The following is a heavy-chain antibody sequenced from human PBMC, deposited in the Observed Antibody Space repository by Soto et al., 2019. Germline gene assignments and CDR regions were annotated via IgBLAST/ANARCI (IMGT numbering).Heavy chain of an antibody. J-gene: IGHJ1*01. CDR2: IYYSGST. V-gene: IGHV4-39*01. Sequence: SETLSLTCTVSGGSISSSSYYWGWIRQPPGKGLEWIGSIYYSGSTYYNPSLKSRVTISVDTSKNQFSLKLSSVTAADTAVYYCARVVPNYYGSGSIYFQHWGQGTLVTVSS. CDR1: GGSISSSSYY. D-gene: IGHD3-10*01. CDR3: ARVVPNYYGSGSIYFQH.